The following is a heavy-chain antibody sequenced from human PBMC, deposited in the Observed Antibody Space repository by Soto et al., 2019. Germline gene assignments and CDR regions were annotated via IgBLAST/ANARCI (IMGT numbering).Heavy chain of an antibody. Sequence: QVQLVQSGAEVKKPGSSVKVSCKASGGTFSSYTISWVRQAPGQGLEWMGRIIPILGIANYAQKFQGRVTITADKSTSTAYMELSSLRSEDTAVYYCARGPTPSDPIDYWGQGTLVTVSS. V-gene: IGHV1-69*02. CDR2: IIPILGIA. CDR1: GGTFSSYT. CDR3: ARGPTPSDPIDY. J-gene: IGHJ4*02. D-gene: IGHD2-15*01.